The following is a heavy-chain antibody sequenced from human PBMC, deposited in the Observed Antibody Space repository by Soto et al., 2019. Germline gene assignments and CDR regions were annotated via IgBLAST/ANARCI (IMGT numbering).Heavy chain of an antibody. CDR2: MNPNSGNT. D-gene: IGHD2-15*01. CDR1: GYTFTSYD. J-gene: IGHJ6*02. CDR3: AREVVVAGDQDDYNGMDV. Sequence: GASVKVSCKASGYTFTSYDINWVRQATGQGLEWMGWMNPNSGNTGYAQKFQGRVTMTRNTSISTAYMELSSLRSEDTAVYYCAREVVVAGDQDDYNGMDVWGQGTTVTVSS. V-gene: IGHV1-8*01.